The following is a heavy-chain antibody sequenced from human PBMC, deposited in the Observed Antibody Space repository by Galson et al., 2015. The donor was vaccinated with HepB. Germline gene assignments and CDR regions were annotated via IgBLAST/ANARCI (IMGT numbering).Heavy chain of an antibody. CDR2: INPSGGST. CDR1: GYTFTSYY. Sequence: SVKVSCKASGYTFTSYYMHWVRQAPGQGLEWMGIINPSGGSTSYAQKFQGRVTMTRDTSTSTAYMELSSLRSEDTAVYYCARGGLLFGVVIPPFDYWGQGTLVTVSS. CDR3: ARGGLLFGVVIPPFDY. J-gene: IGHJ4*02. D-gene: IGHD3-3*01. V-gene: IGHV1-46*01.